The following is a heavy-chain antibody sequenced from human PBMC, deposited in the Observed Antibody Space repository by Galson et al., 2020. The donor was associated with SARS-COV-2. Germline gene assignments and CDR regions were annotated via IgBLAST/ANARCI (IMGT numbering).Heavy chain of an antibody. D-gene: IGHD4-4*01. CDR3: ASGGTVTSFFYYYGMDV. J-gene: IGHJ6*02. Sequence: SETLSLTCAVYGGSFSGYYWSWIRKPPGKGLEWIGEINHSGSTNYNPSLKSRVTISVDTSKNQFSLKLSSVTAADTAVYYCASGGTVTSFFYYYGMDVWGQGTTVTVSS. CDR2: INHSGST. CDR1: GGSFSGYY. V-gene: IGHV4-34*01.